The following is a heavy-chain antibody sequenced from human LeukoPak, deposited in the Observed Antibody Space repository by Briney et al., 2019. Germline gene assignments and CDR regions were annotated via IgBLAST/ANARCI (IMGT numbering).Heavy chain of an antibody. CDR1: GHRVKVYD. CDR2: INTYTGRA. CDR3: ARADGTNSGTNGFDV. D-gene: IGHD4-23*01. V-gene: IGHV1-18*01. Sequence: GASVKLSCKTSGHRVKVYDILWVRQAPGHGLDYVGWINTYTGRANYAQKFEGRVSTITDTSTSTAYVELTNLTSSDTGLYYCARADGTNSGTNGFDVWGLGTMVTVAS. J-gene: IGHJ3*01.